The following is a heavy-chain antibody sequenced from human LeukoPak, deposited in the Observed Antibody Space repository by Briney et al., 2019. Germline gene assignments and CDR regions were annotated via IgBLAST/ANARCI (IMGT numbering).Heavy chain of an antibody. Sequence: PGGALRLSCAASGFIFSNYAMSWVRQAPGKGLEWVSAICGSGESAYYADSVKGLFTISRDNSKNKLYLQMNSLRAEDTAIYYCAKDIFGGLLDAFDIWGQGTVVTVPS. D-gene: IGHD3-10*01. CDR1: GFIFSNYA. CDR2: ICGSGESA. V-gene: IGHV3-23*01. J-gene: IGHJ3*02. CDR3: AKDIFGGLLDAFDI.